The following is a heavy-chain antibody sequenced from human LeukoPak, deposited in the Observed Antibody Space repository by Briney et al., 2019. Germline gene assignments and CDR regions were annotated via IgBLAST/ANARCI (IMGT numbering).Heavy chain of an antibody. V-gene: IGHV3-11*01. CDR3: ARERFGELSPPDAFDI. CDR2: ISSSGSTI. D-gene: IGHD3-10*01. CDR1: GFTFSDYY. J-gene: IGHJ3*02. Sequence: GGSLRLSCAASGFTFSDYYMSWIRQAPGKGLEWVSYISSSGSTIYYADSVKGRFTISRDNAKNSLYLQMNSLRAEDTAVYYCARERFGELSPPDAFDIWGQGTMVTVSS.